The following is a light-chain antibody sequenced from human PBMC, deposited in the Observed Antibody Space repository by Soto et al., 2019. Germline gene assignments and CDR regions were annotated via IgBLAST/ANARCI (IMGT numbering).Light chain of an antibody. CDR1: SNDVGGYNF. V-gene: IGLV2-8*01. J-gene: IGLJ1*01. CDR3: SSLGV. CDR2: EVS. Sequence: HSALTQPPSASGSPGQSVTISCTGTSNDVGGYNFVSWFQQHPGKAPKLMIYEVSQRPSGVPDRFSGSKSGNTASLTVSGLQAEDEADYYCSSLGVFGTGTKLTVL.